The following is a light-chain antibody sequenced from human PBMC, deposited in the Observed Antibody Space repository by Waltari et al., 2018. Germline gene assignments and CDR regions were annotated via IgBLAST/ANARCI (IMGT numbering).Light chain of an antibody. CDR1: QSISRY. CDR2: DAS. Sequence: DIVLTQSPATLSLSPGDRATLSCRSSQSISRYLGWYQQKPGQAPRLLIYDASNRATGIPARFSGRGYGTDFTLTISSLEPEDFALYYCQQRSIWPLTFGGGTKVEI. V-gene: IGKV3-11*01. J-gene: IGKJ4*01. CDR3: QQRSIWPLT.